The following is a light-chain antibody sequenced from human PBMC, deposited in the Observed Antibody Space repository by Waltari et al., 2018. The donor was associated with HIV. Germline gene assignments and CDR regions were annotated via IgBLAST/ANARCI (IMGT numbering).Light chain of an antibody. Sequence: SAVTLPTSVSGLPGQSVTISCPGDDTEFCLSHFVSCYQQHPGNLPRLRCSDVDSRVSGVPDRFSASKSGDTAFMTISVLRTEDEGLYYCASFTVDDTVVFGGGTLVTVL. CDR1: DTEFCLSHF. CDR2: DVD. CDR3: ASFTVDDTVV. V-gene: IGLV2-14*03. J-gene: IGLJ2*01.